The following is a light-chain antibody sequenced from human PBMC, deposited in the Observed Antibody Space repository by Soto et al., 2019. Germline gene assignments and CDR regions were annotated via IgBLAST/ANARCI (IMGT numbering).Light chain of an antibody. V-gene: IGLV2-14*03. Sequence: QPASVSGSPGQWITISCTGTTSDVGGYNYVSWYQQHPGKAPKLMIYDVNNRPSGVSNRFSGSKSGSTASLTISGLQAEDEADYYCSSYTTTNTLVVFGGGTKVTVL. J-gene: IGLJ2*01. CDR2: DVN. CDR3: SSYTTTNTLVV. CDR1: TSDVGGYNY.